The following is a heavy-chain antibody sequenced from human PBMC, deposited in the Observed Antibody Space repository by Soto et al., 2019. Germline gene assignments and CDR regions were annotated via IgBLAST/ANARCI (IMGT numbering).Heavy chain of an antibody. Sequence: EVHLVESGGGLVQPGGSLRLSCAASGFTFSSYDMHWVRQATGKGLEWVSAIGTAGDTYYPGSVKGRFTISRENAENSLYLQMNSLRAEDSAVYYCSRDVGSSSFGLDYWGQGTLVTVSA. CDR2: IGTAGDT. CDR1: GFTFSSYD. V-gene: IGHV3-13*01. D-gene: IGHD6-13*01. J-gene: IGHJ4*02. CDR3: SRDVGSSSFGLDY.